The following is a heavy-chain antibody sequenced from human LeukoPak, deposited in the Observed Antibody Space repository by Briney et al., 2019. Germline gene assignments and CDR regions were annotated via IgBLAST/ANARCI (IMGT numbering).Heavy chain of an antibody. J-gene: IGHJ3*02. V-gene: IGHV1-18*01. CDR3: ARGAVLLWFGESAGDAFDI. Sequence: ASVKVSCKASGYTFTSYGISWVRQAPGQGLEWMGWISAYNGNTNYVQKLQGRVTMTTDTSTSTAYMELRSLRSDDTAVYYCARGAVLLWFGESAGDAFDIWGQGTMVTVSS. CDR2: ISAYNGNT. D-gene: IGHD3-10*01. CDR1: GYTFTSYG.